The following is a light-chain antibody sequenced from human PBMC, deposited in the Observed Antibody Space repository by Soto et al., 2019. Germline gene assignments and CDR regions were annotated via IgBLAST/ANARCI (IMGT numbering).Light chain of an antibody. Sequence: EIVMTQSPATLSVSPGERATLSCRASQCVSSNLAWYQQKPGQAPRLLIYGASTRATGIPARFSGSGSGTEFTLTISSLQSEDFAVYYCQQYNNWPPWTFGQGTKLEIK. CDR3: QQYNNWPPWT. CDR2: GAS. J-gene: IGKJ2*02. V-gene: IGKV3-15*01. CDR1: QCVSSN.